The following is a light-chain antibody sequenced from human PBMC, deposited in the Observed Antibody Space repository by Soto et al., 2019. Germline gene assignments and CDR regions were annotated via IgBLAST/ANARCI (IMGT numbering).Light chain of an antibody. V-gene: IGKV1-5*01. CDR3: QQYNSSVT. CDR1: QRISSW. J-gene: IGKJ4*01. CDR2: DAS. Sequence: DIQMTQSPSTLSASVGDRVTITCRASQRISSWLAWYQQKPGKAPKLLIYDASSLESGVPSRFSGSGSGTEFTLTISSLQPDDFAPYYCQQYNSSVTFGGGTKVEI.